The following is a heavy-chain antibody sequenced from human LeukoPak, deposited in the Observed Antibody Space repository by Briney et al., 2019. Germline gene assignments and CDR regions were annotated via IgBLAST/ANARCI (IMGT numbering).Heavy chain of an antibody. J-gene: IGHJ5*02. V-gene: IGHV4-59*01. D-gene: IGHD5-18*01. Sequence: SETLSLTCTVSGGSISSYYWSWIRQPPGKGLEWVGCIYYSGSTNYNPSLKSRVTISGDTSNNQFSLKLSSVTAADTAVYYCATSPGYSYGNWFDPWGQGTLVTVSS. CDR3: ATSPGYSYGNWFDP. CDR1: GGSISSYY. CDR2: IYYSGST.